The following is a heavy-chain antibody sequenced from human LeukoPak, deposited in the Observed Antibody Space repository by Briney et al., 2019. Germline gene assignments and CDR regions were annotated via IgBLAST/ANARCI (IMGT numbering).Heavy chain of an antibody. V-gene: IGHV4-38-2*02. CDR1: GYSISSGYY. CDR3: ARAGDYDFWSGYYFDY. CDR2: IYHSGST. D-gene: IGHD3-3*01. J-gene: IGHJ4*02. Sequence: SETLSLTCTVSGYSISSGYYWGWIRQPPGKGLEWIGSIYHSGSTYYNPSLKSRVTISVDTSKNQFSLKLGSVTAADTAVYYCARAGDYDFWSGYYFDYWGQGTLVTVSS.